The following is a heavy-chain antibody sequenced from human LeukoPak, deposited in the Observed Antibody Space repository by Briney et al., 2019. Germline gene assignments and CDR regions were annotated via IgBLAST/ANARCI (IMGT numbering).Heavy chain of an antibody. CDR3: TKKGAVAGWGTYYYGMDV. D-gene: IGHD6-19*01. V-gene: IGHV3-30*18. CDR2: ISYDGSNK. CDR1: GFTFSSYG. Sequence: GRSLRLSCAASGFTFSSYGMHWVRQAPGKGLEWVAVISYDGSNKYYADSVKGRFTISRDNSKNTLYLQMNSLRAEDTAVYYCTKKGAVAGWGTYYYGMDVWGKGTTVTVSS. J-gene: IGHJ6*04.